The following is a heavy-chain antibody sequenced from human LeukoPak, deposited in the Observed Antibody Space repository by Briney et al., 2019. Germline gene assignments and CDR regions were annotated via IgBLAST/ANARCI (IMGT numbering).Heavy chain of an antibody. CDR2: ISNDGSDK. Sequence: PGRSLRLSCAASGFTFSNNAMHWVRQAPGKGLECVAVISNDGSDKYYADSVKGRFIISRDNSENTLYLQMNSLRAEDTAVYYCARGTYYCDTSGYYSGGLGYWGQGTLVTVSS. D-gene: IGHD3-22*01. V-gene: IGHV3-30*04. CDR3: ARGTYYCDTSGYYSGGLGY. CDR1: GFTFSNNA. J-gene: IGHJ4*02.